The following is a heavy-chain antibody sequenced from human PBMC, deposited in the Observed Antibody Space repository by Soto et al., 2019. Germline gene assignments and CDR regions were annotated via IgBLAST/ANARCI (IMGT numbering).Heavy chain of an antibody. J-gene: IGHJ6*02. CDR2: IYHSGST. D-gene: IGHD2-21*02. CDR3: ARAYCGGDCYPEHYYGMDV. CDR1: GGSISSSNW. Sequence: SETLSLTCAVSGGSISSSNWWGWVRQPPGKGLEWIGEIYHSGSTNYNPSLKSRVTISVDKSKNQFSLKLSSVTAADTAVYYCARAYCGGDCYPEHYYGMDVWGQGTTVTVSS. V-gene: IGHV4-4*02.